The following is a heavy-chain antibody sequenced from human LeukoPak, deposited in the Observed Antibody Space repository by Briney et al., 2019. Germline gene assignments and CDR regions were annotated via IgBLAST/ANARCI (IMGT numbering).Heavy chain of an antibody. Sequence: ATVKISCQASGYKFSDYYLHWVQQAPAKGLEGMGRANPKNGEPMYVGKLLGRISISADTSTNTVYMELSSLRSEDTAVYYCATPSGSYFGYYYFHWWGQGTLVTVSS. V-gene: IGHV1-69-2*01. J-gene: IGHJ4*02. CDR2: ANPKNGEP. D-gene: IGHD3-22*01. CDR1: GYKFSDYY. CDR3: ATPSGSYFGYYYFHW.